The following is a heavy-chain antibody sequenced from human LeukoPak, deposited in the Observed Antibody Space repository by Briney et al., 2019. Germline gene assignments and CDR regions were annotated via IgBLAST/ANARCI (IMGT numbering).Heavy chain of an antibody. CDR2: ISYDGCNK. Sequence: GGSLRLSCAASGFTFSSYGMHWVRQAPGKGLEWVAVISYDGCNKYYADSVKGRFTISRDNSKNTLYLQMNSLRAEDTAVYYCANSDGPYWGQGTLVTVSS. V-gene: IGHV3-30*18. CDR3: ANSDGPY. D-gene: IGHD3-10*01. J-gene: IGHJ4*02. CDR1: GFTFSSYG.